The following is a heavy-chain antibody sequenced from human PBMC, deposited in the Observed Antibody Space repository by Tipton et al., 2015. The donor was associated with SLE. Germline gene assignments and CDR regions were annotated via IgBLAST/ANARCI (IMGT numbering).Heavy chain of an antibody. CDR3: ARSTDQNWFDP. CDR1: GVPITSPGFY. V-gene: IGHV4-31*03. Sequence: TLSLTCTVSGVPITSPGFYWSWVRQRPGKGLEWIGYIYYSGSAHYNPSLESRVTISLDTSKNQFSLKLNSVTAADTAVYYCARSTDQNWFDPWGQGTLVTVSS. J-gene: IGHJ5*02. D-gene: IGHD2-2*01. CDR2: IYYSGSA.